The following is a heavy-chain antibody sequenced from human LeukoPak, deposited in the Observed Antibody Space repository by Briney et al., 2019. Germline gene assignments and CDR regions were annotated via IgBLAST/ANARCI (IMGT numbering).Heavy chain of an antibody. V-gene: IGHV3-48*01. D-gene: IGHD3-16*01. CDR2: LSGTSSTI. Sequence: TGGSLRLSCAASGFTFSHYYMNWVRQAPGKGLEWVSYLSGTSSTIYYADSVKGRFAISRDNAKNSLYLEMHSLRAEDTAVYYCARDQGGGVFDIWGQGTMVTVSS. CDR1: GFTFSHYY. CDR3: ARDQGGGVFDI. J-gene: IGHJ3*02.